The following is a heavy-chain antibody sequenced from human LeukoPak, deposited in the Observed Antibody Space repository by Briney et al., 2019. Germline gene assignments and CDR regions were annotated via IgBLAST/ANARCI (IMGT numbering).Heavy chain of an antibody. Sequence: GGSLRLSCAASGFTFSRFAMAWVRQTPGKGLEWVSAISGRGGSTYYADSVKGRFTISRDNSKTTLYLQMNSLRAEDTAIYYCAKLSVSDAPRYYYMDVWDNGTTVTISS. J-gene: IGHJ6*03. CDR3: AKLSVSDAPRYYYMDV. CDR1: GFTFSRFA. CDR2: ISGRGGST. D-gene: IGHD5/OR15-5a*01. V-gene: IGHV3-23*01.